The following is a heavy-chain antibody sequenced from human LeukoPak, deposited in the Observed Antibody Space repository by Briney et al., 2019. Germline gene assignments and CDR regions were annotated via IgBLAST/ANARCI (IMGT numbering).Heavy chain of an antibody. CDR1: GFTFDDYA. V-gene: IGHV3-9*01. J-gene: IGHJ4*02. CDR3: AHDRSGWDKTFDY. Sequence: GGSLRLSCAASGFTFDDYAMHWVRQAPGKGLEWVSGISWNSGSIDYADSVKGRFTISRDNVKNSLYLQMNSLRPEDTALYYCAHDRSGWDKTFDYWGQGTLVTVSS. CDR2: ISWNSGSI. D-gene: IGHD6-19*01.